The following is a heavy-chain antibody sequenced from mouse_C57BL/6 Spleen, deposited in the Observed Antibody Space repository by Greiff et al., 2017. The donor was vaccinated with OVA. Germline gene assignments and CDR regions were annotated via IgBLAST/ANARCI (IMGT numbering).Heavy chain of an antibody. V-gene: IGHV2-2*01. Sequence: VMLVESGPGLVQPSQSLSITCTVSGFSLTSYGVHWVRQSPGKGLEWLGVIWSGGSTAYTAALISRLSLSKDNAKSQVFFKMNSLQADDTAIYYCATPLGYYGTFDDWGQGTTLTVSS. CDR1: GFSLTSYG. CDR2: IWSGGST. CDR3: ATPLGYYGTFDD. D-gene: IGHD1-1*01. J-gene: IGHJ2*01.